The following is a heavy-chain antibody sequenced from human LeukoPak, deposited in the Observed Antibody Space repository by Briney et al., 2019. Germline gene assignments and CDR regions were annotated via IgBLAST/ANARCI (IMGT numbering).Heavy chain of an antibody. Sequence: SETLSLTCAVSGYSISSGYYWGWIRQPPGKGLEGIGSIYHSGSTYYNPSPKSRVTISVDTSKDQFSLKPSSVTAADTAVYYCASPKYCSSTSCYIRDARYFQHWGQGTLVTVSS. J-gene: IGHJ1*01. D-gene: IGHD2-2*02. CDR2: IYHSGST. V-gene: IGHV4-38-2*01. CDR3: ASPKYCSSTSCYIRDARYFQH. CDR1: GYSISSGYY.